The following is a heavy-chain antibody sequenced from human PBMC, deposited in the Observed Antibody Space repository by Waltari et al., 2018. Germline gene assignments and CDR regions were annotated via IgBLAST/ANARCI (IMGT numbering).Heavy chain of an antibody. J-gene: IGHJ4*02. CDR3: ASYYYGSGSYYNN. V-gene: IGHV3-74*01. D-gene: IGHD3-10*01. Sequence: EVQLVESGGGLVQPGGSLRLSCAASGFTFSSYWMHWVRQAPGKGLVWVSRINSDGSSTSYPDSVKGRFTISRDNAKNTLYLQMNSLRAEDTAVYYCASYYYGSGSYYNNWGQGTLVTVSS. CDR1: GFTFSSYW. CDR2: INSDGSST.